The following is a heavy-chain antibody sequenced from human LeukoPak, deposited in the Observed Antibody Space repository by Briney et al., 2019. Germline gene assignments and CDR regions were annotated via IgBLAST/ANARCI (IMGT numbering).Heavy chain of an antibody. V-gene: IGHV1-2*02. D-gene: IGHD3-22*01. Sequence: WASVKVSCKASGYTFTGYYMHWVRQAPGQGLEWMGWINPNSGGTNYAQKFQGRVTMTRDTSISTAYMELSRLRSDDTAVYYCARDDSSGYYRLSRSGGFDYWGQGTLVTVSS. J-gene: IGHJ4*02. CDR2: INPNSGGT. CDR3: ARDDSSGYYRLSRSGGFDY. CDR1: GYTFTGYY.